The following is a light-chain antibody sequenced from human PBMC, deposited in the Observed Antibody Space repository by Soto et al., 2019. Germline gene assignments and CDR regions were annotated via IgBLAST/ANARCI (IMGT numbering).Light chain of an antibody. V-gene: IGKV1-5*01. CDR1: QSISSW. CDR3: QQYNSYSGYT. Sequence: DIQMTQSPSTLSASVGDRVTITCRASQSISSWLAWYQQKPGKAPKLLIYDASSLESGVSSRFSGSGSGTEFTLTISSLQHDDFATYYCQQYNSYSGYTFGQGTKLEIK. CDR2: DAS. J-gene: IGKJ2*01.